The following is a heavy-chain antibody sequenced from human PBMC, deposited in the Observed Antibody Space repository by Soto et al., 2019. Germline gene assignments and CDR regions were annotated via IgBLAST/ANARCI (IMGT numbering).Heavy chain of an antibody. CDR1: GFTFSSYS. Sequence: GSLRLSCAASGFTFSSYSMNWVRQAPGKGLEWVSYISSSSSTIYYADSVKGRFTISRDNAKNSLYLQMNSLRDEDTAVYYCARDHYYDSSGYEGGMDVWGQGTTVTVS. CDR3: ARDHYYDSSGYEGGMDV. J-gene: IGHJ6*02. V-gene: IGHV3-48*02. D-gene: IGHD3-22*01. CDR2: ISSSSSTI.